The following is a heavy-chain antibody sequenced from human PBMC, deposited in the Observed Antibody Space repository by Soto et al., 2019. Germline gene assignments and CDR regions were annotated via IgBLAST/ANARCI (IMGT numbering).Heavy chain of an antibody. CDR2: INHSGST. D-gene: IGHD3-3*01. Sequence: QVQLQQWGAGLLKPSETLSLTCAVYGGTFRGYYWSWVRQPPGKGLEWIGEINHSGSTDYNSSRKSRVTIFMSTSKSQFSSNLTSVTAADTAVYYCARGRTYYALWSGHYTVTNDAVEFWGQGTMVTVSS. CDR3: ARGRTYYALWSGHYTVTNDAVEF. J-gene: IGHJ3*01. CDR1: GGTFRGYY. V-gene: IGHV4-34*01.